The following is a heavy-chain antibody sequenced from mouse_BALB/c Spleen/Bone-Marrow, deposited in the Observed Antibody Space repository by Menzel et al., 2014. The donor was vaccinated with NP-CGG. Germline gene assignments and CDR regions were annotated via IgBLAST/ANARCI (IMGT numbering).Heavy chain of an antibody. D-gene: IGHD4-1*01. CDR2: INPSSGYT. Sequence: LVESGAELARPGASVKMSCKASGYTFTNYTMHWVKRRPGQGLEWIGYINPSSGYTNYNQKFKDTATLTADKSSSTAYMQLSSLTSADSAVYYCARGKTGFYGMDYWGQGASVTVSS. CDR1: GYTFTNYT. CDR3: ARGKTGFYGMDY. V-gene: IGHV1-4*01. J-gene: IGHJ4*01.